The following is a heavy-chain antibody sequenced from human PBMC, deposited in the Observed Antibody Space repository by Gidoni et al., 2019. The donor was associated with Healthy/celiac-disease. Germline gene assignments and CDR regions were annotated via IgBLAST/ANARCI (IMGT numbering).Heavy chain of an antibody. CDR1: GSPFTAYN. CDR3: ARRGSSNLDRKREDAFDI. J-gene: IGHJ3*02. CDR2: INHNSGGT. D-gene: IGHD2-2*01. Sequence: QVQLVPAGAAVNKPGASVKVSCNAPGSPFTAYNMHWVRQAPGHGLEWLGWINHNSGGTNYAQKFQSRVTMTRDTSVGTASGELCRLRSDDTAVYYCARRGSSNLDRKREDAFDIWSQGTMVTVSS. V-gene: IGHV1-2*02.